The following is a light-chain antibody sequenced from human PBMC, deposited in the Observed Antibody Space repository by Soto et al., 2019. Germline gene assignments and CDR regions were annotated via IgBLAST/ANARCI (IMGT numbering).Light chain of an antibody. CDR1: RDIRNH. V-gene: IGKV1-33*01. CDR2: DAS. CDR3: QQHDDLPLT. J-gene: IGKJ4*01. Sequence: DIQMTQSPSSLSASVGDRDTITCRASRDIRNHLSWYQQKPGKAPKVLISDASNLKAGVPSRFSGSGSGTDFTFPIRSLQPEDNAAYYCQQHDDLPLTFGGGTRVEIK.